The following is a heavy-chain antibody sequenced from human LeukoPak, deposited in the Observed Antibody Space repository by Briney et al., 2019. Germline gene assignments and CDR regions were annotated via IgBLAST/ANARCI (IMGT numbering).Heavy chain of an antibody. CDR2: INPNSGGT. Sequence: ASVKVSCKASGYRFIGYYIHWVRQAPGQGLEWMGRINPNSGGTDYEQKFQDRVTMSRDTSISTAYMELRSLRSDDTAVYYCARGVIAVPYSWFDSWGQGTLIIVSS. CDR3: ARGVIAVPYSWFDS. J-gene: IGHJ5*01. CDR1: GYRFIGYY. D-gene: IGHD6-19*01. V-gene: IGHV1-2*06.